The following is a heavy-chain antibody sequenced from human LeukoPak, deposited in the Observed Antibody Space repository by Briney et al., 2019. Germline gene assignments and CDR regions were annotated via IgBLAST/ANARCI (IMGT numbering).Heavy chain of an antibody. CDR1: GGSISSGGYY. CDR2: IYTSGST. J-gene: IGHJ6*03. CDR3: ARGYYYMDV. V-gene: IGHV4-61*02. Sequence: SETLSLTCTVSGGSISSGGYYWSWIRQPAGKGLEWIGRIYTSGSTNYNPSLKSRVTISVDTSKNQFSLKLSSMTAADTAVYYCARGYYYMDVWGKGTTVTVSS.